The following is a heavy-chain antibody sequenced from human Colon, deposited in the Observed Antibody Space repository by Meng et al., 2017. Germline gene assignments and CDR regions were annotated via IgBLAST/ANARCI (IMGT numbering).Heavy chain of an antibody. CDR1: GYTFTTYA. Sequence: ASVKVSCKASGYTFTTYAMNWVRQAPGQGLEWMGWINTNTGNPTYAQGFTGRFVFSLDTSVSTAFLQISSLKAEDTAVYYCARDETRLPSNTYYYTPDAFDIWGLGTMVTVSS. CDR3: ARDETRLPSNTYYYTPDAFDI. CDR2: INTNTGNP. V-gene: IGHV7-4-1*02. J-gene: IGHJ3*02. D-gene: IGHD2/OR15-2a*01.